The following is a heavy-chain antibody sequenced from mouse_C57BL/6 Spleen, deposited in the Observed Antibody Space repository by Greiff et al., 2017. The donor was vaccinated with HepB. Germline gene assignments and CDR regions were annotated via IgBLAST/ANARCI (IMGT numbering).Heavy chain of an antibody. Sequence: QVQLKESGPELVKPGASVKISCKASGYAFSSSWMNWVKQRPGKGLEWIGRIYPGDGDTNYNGKFKGKATLTADKSSSTAYMQLSSLTSEDSAVYFCASHGDAMDYWGQGTSVTVSS. J-gene: IGHJ4*01. CDR3: ASHGDAMDY. V-gene: IGHV1-82*01. CDR2: IYPGDGDT. D-gene: IGHD1-1*01. CDR1: GYAFSSSW.